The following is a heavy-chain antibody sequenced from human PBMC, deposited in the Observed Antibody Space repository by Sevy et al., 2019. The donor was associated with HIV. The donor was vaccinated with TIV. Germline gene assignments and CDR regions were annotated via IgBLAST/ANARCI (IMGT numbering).Heavy chain of an antibody. D-gene: IGHD2-21*02. CDR3: ARVGTAIPFDY. Sequence: GGSLRLSCAASGFTFSSYAMHWVRQAPGKGLEWVAVISYDGSNKYYADSVKGRFTISRDNPKNTLYLQMNSLRAEDTAVYYCARVGTAIPFDYWGQGTLVTVSS. CDR1: GFTFSSYA. J-gene: IGHJ4*02. CDR2: ISYDGSNK. V-gene: IGHV3-30*04.